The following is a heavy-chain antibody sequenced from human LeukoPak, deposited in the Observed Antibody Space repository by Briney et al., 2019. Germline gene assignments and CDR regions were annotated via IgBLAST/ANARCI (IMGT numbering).Heavy chain of an antibody. V-gene: IGHV3-49*04. D-gene: IGHD3-22*01. Sequence: GSLRLSCAASGFTFSTYAMGWVRQAPGKGLEWVGFIRSKAYGGTAEYAASVKDRFTISRDDSKSIAYLQMNSLKTEDTAVYYCTRENWIGDSSGYHDYWGQGTLVTVSS. CDR2: IRSKAYGGTA. CDR1: GFTFSTYA. J-gene: IGHJ4*02. CDR3: TRENWIGDSSGYHDY.